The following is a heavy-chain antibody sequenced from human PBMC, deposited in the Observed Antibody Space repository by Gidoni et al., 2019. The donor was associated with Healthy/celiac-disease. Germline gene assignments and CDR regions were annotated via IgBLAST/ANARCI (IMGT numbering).Heavy chain of an antibody. CDR3: ARGRLYDFWSGYYEDY. CDR2: IYYSGST. V-gene: IGHV4-59*01. CDR1: GGSISSYY. D-gene: IGHD3-3*01. J-gene: IGHJ4*02. Sequence: QVQLQESGPGLVKPPETLSLTCTVSGGSISSYYWSWIRQPPGKGLEWIWYIYYSGSTNYNPSLKSRVTISVDTSKNQFSLKLSSVTAADTAVYYCARGRLYDFWSGYYEDYWGQGTLVTVSS.